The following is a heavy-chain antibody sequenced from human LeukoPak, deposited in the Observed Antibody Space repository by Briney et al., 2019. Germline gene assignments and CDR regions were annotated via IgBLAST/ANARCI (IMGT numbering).Heavy chain of an antibody. V-gene: IGHV3-23*01. CDR2: ISGSGGST. Sequence: QPGGSLRLSCAASGFTFSSYAMSWVRQAPGKGLEWVSAISGSGGSTYYADSVKGRFTISRDNSKNTLYLQMNSLRAEDTAVYYCAKDHPRYYYDSSGTSFGWGQGTLVTVSS. D-gene: IGHD3-22*01. CDR1: GFTFSSYA. J-gene: IGHJ4*02. CDR3: AKDHPRYYYDSSGTSFG.